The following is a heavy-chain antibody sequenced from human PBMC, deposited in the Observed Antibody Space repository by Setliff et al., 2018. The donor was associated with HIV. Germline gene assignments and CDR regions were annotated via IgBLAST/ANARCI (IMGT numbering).Heavy chain of an antibody. CDR2: MNPKNKNT. Sequence: ASVKVSCKASGYTFTTYDINWVRQATGQGLEWMGWMNPKNKNTGYSQRFEGRIPMTGDTTTSTAYMELCGLRSDDTALYYCARGAYNYDLWGQGTLVTVSS. J-gene: IGHJ5*02. V-gene: IGHV1-8*02. CDR3: ARGAYNYDL. D-gene: IGHD1-1*01. CDR1: GYTFTTYD.